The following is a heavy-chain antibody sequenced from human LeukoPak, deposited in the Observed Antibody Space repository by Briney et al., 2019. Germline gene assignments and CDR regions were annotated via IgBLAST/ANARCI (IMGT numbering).Heavy chain of an antibody. Sequence: PGGSLRLSCAASGFTFTSYWMSWVRQAPGKGLEWVSRIRNKANSYITEYAASVKGRFAISRDDSKNSVFLQLNSLKTEDTAVYYCTRVNLRTGERFFDYWGQGTLVTVSS. CDR2: IRNKANSYIT. CDR3: TRVNLRTGERFFDY. CDR1: GFTFTSYW. V-gene: IGHV3-72*01. J-gene: IGHJ4*02. D-gene: IGHD7-27*01.